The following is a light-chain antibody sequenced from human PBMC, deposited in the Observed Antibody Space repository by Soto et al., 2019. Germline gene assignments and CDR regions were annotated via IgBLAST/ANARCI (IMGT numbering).Light chain of an antibody. CDR1: SSNIGNNY. V-gene: IGLV1-51*01. Sequence: QSVLTQPPSVSAAPGQKVTISCSGSSSNIGNNYVSWYQQLPGTAPKLLIYDNTNRPSGIPDRFSGSKSGTSATLGITGLQTGDEADYYCATWDSSLSAGVFGGGTKLTVL. J-gene: IGLJ2*01. CDR3: ATWDSSLSAGV. CDR2: DNT.